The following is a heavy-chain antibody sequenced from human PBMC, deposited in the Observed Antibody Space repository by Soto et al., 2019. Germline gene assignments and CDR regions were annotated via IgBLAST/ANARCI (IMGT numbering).Heavy chain of an antibody. CDR2: IYSGGST. D-gene: IGHD2-15*01. V-gene: IGHV3-53*01. CDR1: GFTVSSNY. J-gene: IGHJ6*02. CDR3: ARWVVAAPHGMDV. Sequence: HPAGSLRLSCAASGFTVSSNYMSWVRQAPGKGLEWVSVIYSGGSTYYADSVKGRFTISRDNSKNTLYLQMNSLRAEDTAVYYCARWVVAAPHGMDVWGQGTTVTVSS.